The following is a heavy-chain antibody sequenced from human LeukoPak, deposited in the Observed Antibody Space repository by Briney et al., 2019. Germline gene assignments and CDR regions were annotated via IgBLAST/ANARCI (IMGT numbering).Heavy chain of an antibody. J-gene: IGHJ4*02. Sequence: ASVKVSCKASGYTFTNYDINWVRQASGQGLEWMGWINPNSGNTGYAQNFQGRVTLTTNTSISTAYMELSSLLSEDTAVYYCARGLYSSGLGYYWGQGTLVTVSS. D-gene: IGHD6-19*01. CDR2: INPNSGNT. CDR1: GYTFTNYD. V-gene: IGHV1-8*01. CDR3: ARGLYSSGLGYY.